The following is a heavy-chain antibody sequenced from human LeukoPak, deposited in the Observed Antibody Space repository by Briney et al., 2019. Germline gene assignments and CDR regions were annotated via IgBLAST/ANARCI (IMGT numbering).Heavy chain of an antibody. CDR2: INYTDEI. V-gene: IGHV2-5*01. CDR1: GFSLDSCGMG. Sequence: SGSTLVKPTQTLTLTCSFSGFSLDSCGMGVAWIRQPPGKALEWLGTINYTDEIRYSPSLKTRLTIAKHTSKNQVFLMMTNMDPVHTATYYCAQYPVYGGEYDAFDVWGQGTMVTVSS. J-gene: IGHJ3*01. CDR3: AQYPVYGGEYDAFDV. D-gene: IGHD4-23*01.